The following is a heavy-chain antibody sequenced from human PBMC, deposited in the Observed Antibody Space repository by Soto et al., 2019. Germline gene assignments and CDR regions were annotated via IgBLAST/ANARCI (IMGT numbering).Heavy chain of an antibody. V-gene: IGHV1-46*01. D-gene: IGHD3-10*01. CDR2: ISPDGGST. Sequence: QVQLVQSGAEVKKPGASVKVSCKASGFDFTDHYIHWVRQAPGQGLEWMGIISPDGGSTRYSQKFQARITMTRDTSTSTVYMELSSLRSEDMAIYYCARAPRGGVIIVITWAQIDYWGQGTLVTVSS. J-gene: IGHJ4*02. CDR3: ARAPRGGVIIVITWAQIDY. CDR1: GFDFTDHY.